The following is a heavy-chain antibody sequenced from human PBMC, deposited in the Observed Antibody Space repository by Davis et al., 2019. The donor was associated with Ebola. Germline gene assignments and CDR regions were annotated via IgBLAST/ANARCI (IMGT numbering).Heavy chain of an antibody. CDR2: IYYTGST. CDR3: ARRARYYYGMDV. J-gene: IGHJ6*02. Sequence: MPSETLSLTCTVSGDSISTYYWNWIRQPLGKGLEWIGYIYYTGSTNYNPSLKSRVTISMDTSQNHFSLNLKSVTAADTAVYYCARRARYYYGMDVWGQGTTVTVSS. V-gene: IGHV4-59*08. CDR1: GDSISTYY.